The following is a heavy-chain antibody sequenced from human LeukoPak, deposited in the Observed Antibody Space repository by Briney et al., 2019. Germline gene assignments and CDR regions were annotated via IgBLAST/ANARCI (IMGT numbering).Heavy chain of an antibody. CDR3: ARESGWTDNWLDS. J-gene: IGHJ5*01. Sequence: ASVKVSCKASGYTFTTHDLNWVRQAPGQGLEWLGWMNPNSGITGYAQKFQGRVNMTRDTSRSTVYMQLGSLRHDDTAVYYCARESGWTDNWLDSWGQGTLVTVSS. V-gene: IGHV1-8*01. CDR2: MNPNSGIT. D-gene: IGHD6-19*01. CDR1: GYTFTTHD.